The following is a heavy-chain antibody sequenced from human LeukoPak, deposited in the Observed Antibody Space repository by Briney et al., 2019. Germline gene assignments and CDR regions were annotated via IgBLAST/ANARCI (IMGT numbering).Heavy chain of an antibody. D-gene: IGHD6-13*01. V-gene: IGHV1-69*06. Sequence: SVKVSCKASAGTFSSYAISWVRQAPGQGLEWMGGIIPIFGTANYAQKFQGRVTITADKSTSTAYMELSSLRSEDTAVYYCARGEAGSSWYEIDYWGRGTLVTVSS. J-gene: IGHJ4*02. CDR3: ARGEAGSSWYEIDY. CDR2: IIPIFGTA. CDR1: AGTFSSYA.